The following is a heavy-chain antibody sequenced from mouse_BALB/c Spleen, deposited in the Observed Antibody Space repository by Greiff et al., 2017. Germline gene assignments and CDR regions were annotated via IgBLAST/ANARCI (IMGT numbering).Heavy chain of an antibody. J-gene: IGHJ4*01. V-gene: IGHV2-6-7*01. Sequence: VKLQESGPGLVAPSQSLSITCTVSGFSLTGYGVNWVRQPPGKGLEWLGMIWGDGSTDYNSALKSRLSISKDNSKSQVFLKMNSLQTDDTARYYCAREIYYYGSSYAMDYWGQGTSVTVSS. CDR1: GFSLTGYG. CDR2: IWGDGST. D-gene: IGHD1-1*01. CDR3: AREIYYYGSSYAMDY.